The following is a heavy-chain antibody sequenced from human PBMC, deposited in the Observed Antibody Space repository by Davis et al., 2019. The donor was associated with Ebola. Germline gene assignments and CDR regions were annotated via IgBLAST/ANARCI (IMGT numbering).Heavy chain of an antibody. Sequence: ASVKVSCKASGYTFTSYGISWVRPAPGQGLEWMGWISAYNGNTNYAQKLQGRVTMTTDTSTSTAYMELRSLRSDDTAVYYCARDRGLIAAAGTFDYWGQGTLVTVSS. D-gene: IGHD6-13*01. V-gene: IGHV1-18*01. CDR3: ARDRGLIAAAGTFDY. CDR1: GYTFTSYG. CDR2: ISAYNGNT. J-gene: IGHJ4*02.